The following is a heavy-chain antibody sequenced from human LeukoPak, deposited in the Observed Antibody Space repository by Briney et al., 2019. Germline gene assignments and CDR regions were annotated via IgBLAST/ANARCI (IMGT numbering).Heavy chain of an antibody. D-gene: IGHD2-2*01. CDR1: GGSFSGYY. Sequence: SETLSHTCAVYGGSFSGYYWSWIRQPPGKGLEWIGEINHSGSTNYNPSLKSRVTISVDTSKNQFSLKLSSVTAADTAVYYCARGARRGIVVVPAATKYYFDYWGQGTLVTVSS. CDR3: ARGARRGIVVVPAATKYYFDY. CDR2: INHSGST. J-gene: IGHJ4*02. V-gene: IGHV4-34*01.